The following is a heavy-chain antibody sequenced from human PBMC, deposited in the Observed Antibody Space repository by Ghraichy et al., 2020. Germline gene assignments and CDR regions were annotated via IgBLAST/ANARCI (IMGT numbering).Heavy chain of an antibody. CDR1: GFTFSSYA. J-gene: IGHJ4*02. CDR3: AKDKIAVVLAATPDL. CDR2: IGGSGGLT. Sequence: LSLTCAASGFTFSSYAMSWVRQAPGRGLEWVSAIGGSGGLTHYADSVKGRFTISRDNSKSTLYLQMNSLRADDTAVYYCAKDKIAVVLAATPDLWGQGTLVTVSS. V-gene: IGHV3-23*01. D-gene: IGHD2-15*01.